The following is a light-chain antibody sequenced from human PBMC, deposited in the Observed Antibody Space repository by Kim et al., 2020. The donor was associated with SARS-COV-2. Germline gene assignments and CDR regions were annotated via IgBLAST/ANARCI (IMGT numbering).Light chain of an antibody. Sequence: DIQMTQSPSSLSASVGDRVTITCRASQSISSYLNWYQQKPGKAPTLLIYAASSLQSGVPSRVSGSGSGTDFTLTISSLQPEDFATYYCQQSYSTPYTFGQETKLEI. V-gene: IGKV1-39*01. CDR1: QSISSY. J-gene: IGKJ2*01. CDR2: AAS. CDR3: QQSYSTPYT.